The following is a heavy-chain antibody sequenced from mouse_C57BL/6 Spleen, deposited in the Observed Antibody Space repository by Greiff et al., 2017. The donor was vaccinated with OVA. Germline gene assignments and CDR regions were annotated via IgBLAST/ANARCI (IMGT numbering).Heavy chain of an antibody. V-gene: IGHV1-69*01. J-gene: IGHJ4*01. D-gene: IGHD1-1*01. CDR2: IDPSDSYT. CDR1: GYTFTSYW. CDR3: ARGDYGSSYYAMDY. Sequence: QVQLQQPGAELVMPGASVKLSCKASGYTFTSYWMHWVKQRPGQGLEWIGEIDPSDSYTNYNQKFKGKSTLTVDKSSSTAYMQLSSLTSEDSAVYYCARGDYGSSYYAMDYWGQGTSVTGSS.